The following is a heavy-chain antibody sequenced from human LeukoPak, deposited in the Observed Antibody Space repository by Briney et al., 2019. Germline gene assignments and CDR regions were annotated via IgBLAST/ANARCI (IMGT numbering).Heavy chain of an antibody. D-gene: IGHD3-10*01. Sequence: PGGSLRLSCAASGFTFSSYAMSWVRQAPGKGLEWVSAISGSGGSTYYADSVKGRFTISRDNSKNTLYLQMNSLRAEDTAVYYCARAVGYYYGSGTLTYFDYWGQGTLVTVSS. CDR1: GFTFSSYA. V-gene: IGHV3-23*01. CDR3: ARAVGYYYGSGTLTYFDY. J-gene: IGHJ4*02. CDR2: ISGSGGST.